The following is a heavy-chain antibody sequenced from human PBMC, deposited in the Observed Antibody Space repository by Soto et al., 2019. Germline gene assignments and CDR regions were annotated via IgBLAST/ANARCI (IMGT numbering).Heavy chain of an antibody. Sequence: QVQLVQSGAEVKKPGASVKVSCKASGYTFTSYAMHWVRQAPGQRLEWMGWINAGNGNTQYSQKFQGRVTITRDTSASTAYMELSSLRSEDTAVYYCAREIYNYGGNSPFDYWGQGTLVTVSS. V-gene: IGHV1-3*01. D-gene: IGHD4-17*01. CDR1: GYTFTSYA. CDR2: INAGNGNT. CDR3: AREIYNYGGNSPFDY. J-gene: IGHJ4*02.